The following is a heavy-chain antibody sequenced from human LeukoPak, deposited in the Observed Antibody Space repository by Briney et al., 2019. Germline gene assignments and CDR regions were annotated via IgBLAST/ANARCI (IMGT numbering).Heavy chain of an antibody. Sequence: ASVKVSCKSSGYXFTDYYIHWVRQAPGQGLEWMGWINPNSGGANYAQKFRGRVTMTRDTSISTAYMELNRLTSDDTAVYYCARGTAAGVSSPNYWGQGTLVAVSS. CDR3: ARGTAAGVSSPNY. V-gene: IGHV1-2*02. CDR2: INPNSGGA. CDR1: GYXFTDYY. D-gene: IGHD6-25*01. J-gene: IGHJ4*02.